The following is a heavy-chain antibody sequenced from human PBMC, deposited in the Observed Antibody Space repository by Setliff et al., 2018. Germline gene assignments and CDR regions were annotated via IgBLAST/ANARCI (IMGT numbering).Heavy chain of an antibody. D-gene: IGHD3-3*01. Sequence: PGESLKISCAASGFTFSSYWMHWVRQAPGKGLVWVSRINSDGSSTSYADSVKGRFTISRDNAKNTLYLQMNSLRAEDTAVYYCARDGGLLQFLEWSRSYMDVWGKGTTVTVSS. CDR3: ARDGGLLQFLEWSRSYMDV. V-gene: IGHV3-74*01. CDR2: INSDGSST. J-gene: IGHJ6*03. CDR1: GFTFSSYW.